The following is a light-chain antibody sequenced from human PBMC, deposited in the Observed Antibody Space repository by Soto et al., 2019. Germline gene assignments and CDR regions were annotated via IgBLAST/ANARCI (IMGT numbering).Light chain of an antibody. CDR3: QQRTNRLT. CDR2: DAS. Sequence: EIVMTQSPATLSVSPGEGATVSCRASQSVSSHLAWYQQKPGQAPRLLIYDASNRATGIPARFSGSGSGTDFTLTISSLEPEDFAVYYCQQRTNRLTFGGGTKVDIK. J-gene: IGKJ4*01. CDR1: QSVSSH. V-gene: IGKV3-11*01.